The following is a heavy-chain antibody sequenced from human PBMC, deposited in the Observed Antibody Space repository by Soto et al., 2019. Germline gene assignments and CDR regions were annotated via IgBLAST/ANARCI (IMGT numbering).Heavy chain of an antibody. Sequence: GGSLRLSCAASGFTFSSYSMNWFRQAPGKGLEWVSSISSSSSYIYYADSVKGRFTISRDNAKNSLYLQMNSLRAEDTAVYYCARDLFERITIFGVVIKDWFDPWGQGTLVTVSS. D-gene: IGHD3-3*01. CDR2: ISSSSSYI. J-gene: IGHJ5*02. CDR3: ARDLFERITIFGVVIKDWFDP. CDR1: GFTFSSYS. V-gene: IGHV3-21*01.